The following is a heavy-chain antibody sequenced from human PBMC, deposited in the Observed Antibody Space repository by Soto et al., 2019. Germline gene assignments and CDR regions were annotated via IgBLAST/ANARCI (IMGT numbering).Heavy chain of an antibody. Sequence: PGESLNISCKGSGYSFTSYWIGWVRQMPGKGLEWMGIIYPGDSDTRYSPSFQGQVTISADKSISTAYLQWSSLKASDTAMYYCARCYYDSSGYYYEGLFDPSGQGTLVTVSS. CDR2: IYPGDSDT. J-gene: IGHJ5*02. CDR1: GYSFTSYW. D-gene: IGHD3-22*01. CDR3: ARCYYDSSGYYYEGLFDP. V-gene: IGHV5-51*01.